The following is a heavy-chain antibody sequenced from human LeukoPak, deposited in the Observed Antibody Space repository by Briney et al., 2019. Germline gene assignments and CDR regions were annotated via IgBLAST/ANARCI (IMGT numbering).Heavy chain of an antibody. D-gene: IGHD5-12*01. Sequence: PSETLSLTCAVYGESFIYNYWTWIRQPPGKGLEWIGEIDHSGSTNYNPSLKSRVTISVDTSKNQFSLKLSSVTAADTAVYYCARQRGYSGYDQEGYYYYMDVWGKGTTVTISS. CDR2: IDHSGST. CDR3: ARQRGYSGYDQEGYYYYMDV. J-gene: IGHJ6*03. V-gene: IGHV4-34*01. CDR1: GESFIYNY.